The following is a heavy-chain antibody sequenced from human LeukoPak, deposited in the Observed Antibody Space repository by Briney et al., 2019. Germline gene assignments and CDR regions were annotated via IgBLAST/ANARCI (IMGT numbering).Heavy chain of an antibody. CDR2: INHSGST. V-gene: IGHV4-34*01. D-gene: IGHD6-6*01. CDR3: ARLAARSFDG. J-gene: IGHJ4*02. Sequence: PSETLSLTCAVYGGSFSGYYWSWIRQPPGKGLEWIGEINHSGSTNYNPSLKSRVTISVDTSKNQFSLRLSSVTAADTAVYYCARLAARSFDGWGQGTLVTVSA. CDR1: GGSFSGYY.